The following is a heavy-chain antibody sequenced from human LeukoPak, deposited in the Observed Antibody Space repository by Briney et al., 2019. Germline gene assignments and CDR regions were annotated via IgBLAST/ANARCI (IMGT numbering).Heavy chain of an antibody. J-gene: IGHJ6*03. CDR1: GYTFSSYA. D-gene: IGHD4-23*01. Sequence: PGGSLRLSCAASGYTFSSYAIRWVRQAPGKGLEWVSYISSNSSYTYYADSVKGRFTISRDNAKNTLYLQMHSLRAEDTAVYYCAKETTVVYRDYYYYMDVWGKGTTVTVSS. CDR2: ISSNSSYT. V-gene: IGHV3-21*01. CDR3: AKETTVVYRDYYYYMDV.